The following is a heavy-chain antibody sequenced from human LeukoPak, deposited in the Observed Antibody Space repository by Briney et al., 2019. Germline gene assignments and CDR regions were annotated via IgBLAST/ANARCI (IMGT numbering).Heavy chain of an antibody. CDR2: ISYDGSNK. V-gene: IGHV3-30-3*01. CDR1: GFTFSSYA. J-gene: IGHJ4*02. Sequence: GGSLRLSCAASGFTFSSYAMHWVRQAPGKGLEWVAVISYDGSNKYYADSVKGRFTISRDNSKHTLYLQMNSLRAEDTAVYYCAILAVAGRTFDYWGQGTLVTVSS. D-gene: IGHD6-19*01. CDR3: AILAVAGRTFDY.